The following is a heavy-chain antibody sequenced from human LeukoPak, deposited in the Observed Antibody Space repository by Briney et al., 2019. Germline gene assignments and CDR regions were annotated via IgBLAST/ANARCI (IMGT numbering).Heavy chain of an antibody. CDR2: INHSGST. CDR1: GGSFSGYY. Sequence: SETLSLTCAVYGGSFSGYYWSWIRQPPGKGLEWMGEINHSGSTNYNPALKSRVTMSVDTSKNQFSLKLSSVTAADAAVYDCSRGYSSRWLSGYFDYWGQGTLVTVSS. V-gene: IGHV4-34*01. D-gene: IGHD6-13*01. J-gene: IGHJ4*02. CDR3: SRGYSSRWLSGYFDY.